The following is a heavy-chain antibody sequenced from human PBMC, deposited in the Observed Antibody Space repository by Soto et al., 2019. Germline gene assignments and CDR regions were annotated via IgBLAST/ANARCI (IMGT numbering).Heavy chain of an antibody. Sequence: PGGSLRLSCAASGFTFSSYGMHWVRQAPGKGLEWVAVISYDGSNKYYADSVKGRFTISRDNSKNTLYLQMNSLRAEDTAVYYCAKDLRYSSGCFDYWGQVTLVTVSS. CDR2: ISYDGSNK. CDR1: GFTFSSYG. V-gene: IGHV3-30*18. D-gene: IGHD6-19*01. CDR3: AKDLRYSSGCFDY. J-gene: IGHJ4*02.